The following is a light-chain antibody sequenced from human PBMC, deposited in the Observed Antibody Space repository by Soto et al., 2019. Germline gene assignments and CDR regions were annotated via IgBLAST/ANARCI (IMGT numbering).Light chain of an antibody. CDR1: SSDVGGYNY. J-gene: IGLJ1*01. V-gene: IGLV2-14*01. Sequence: QSARTQPASVSVSPGQSITISCTGTSSDVGGYNYVSWYQQHPGKAPKLMIYDVSNRPSGVSNRFSGSKSGNTASLTISGLQAEDEADYYCAPYTSSCSPFVTGTKVTVL. CDR3: APYTSSCSP. CDR2: DVS.